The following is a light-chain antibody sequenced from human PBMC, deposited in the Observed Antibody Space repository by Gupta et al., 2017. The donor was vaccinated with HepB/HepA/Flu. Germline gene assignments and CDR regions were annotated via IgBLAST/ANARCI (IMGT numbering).Light chain of an antibody. CDR1: QSLVFSDGNTF. V-gene: IGKV2-30*01. CDR2: QVS. Sequence: DVVLTQSPLSLPVTLGQPASISCRSSQSLVFSDGNTFLHWFQQRPGQSPRRLLYQVSKRDSGVTERVSGSGSGTDFTLRSSRVEAEDVAIYYCVQGTHWPTFGGGTKVEI. J-gene: IGKJ4*01. CDR3: VQGTHWPT.